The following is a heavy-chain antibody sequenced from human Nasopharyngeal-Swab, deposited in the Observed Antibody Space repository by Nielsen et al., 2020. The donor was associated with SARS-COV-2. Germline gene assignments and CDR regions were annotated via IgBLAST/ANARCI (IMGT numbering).Heavy chain of an antibody. CDR1: GGTFSSYA. J-gene: IGHJ6*03. CDR3: ARSIAARVYYYYYMDV. CDR2: IIPTFGTA. Sequence: SVKVSCKATGGTFSSYAISWVRQAAGHGLEWMGGIIPTFGTAKYAQKFQDSVTITAHESTSTAYMELISLRCEDTAVYYCARSIAARVYYYYYMDVWGKGTTVTVSS. D-gene: IGHD6-6*01. V-gene: IGHV1-69*13.